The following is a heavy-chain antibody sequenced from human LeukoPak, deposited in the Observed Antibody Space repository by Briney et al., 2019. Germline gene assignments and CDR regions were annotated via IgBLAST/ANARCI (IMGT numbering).Heavy chain of an antibody. CDR3: ARVGGTYNDILTGYYPPTDFDY. CDR1: GYTFTRYY. V-gene: IGHV1-46*01. CDR2: INPSGGST. J-gene: IGHJ4*02. D-gene: IGHD3-9*01. Sequence: ASVKVSCKASGYTFTRYYMHWVRQAPGQGLEWMGIINPSGGSTNYAQNFQGRVTMTRDTSTSTVYMELSSLRSEDTAVYYCARVGGTYNDILTGYYPPTDFDYWGQGTLVTVSS.